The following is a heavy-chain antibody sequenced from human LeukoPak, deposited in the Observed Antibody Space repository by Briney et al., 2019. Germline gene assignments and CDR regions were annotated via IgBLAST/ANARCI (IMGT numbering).Heavy chain of an antibody. D-gene: IGHD6-13*01. J-gene: IGHJ5*02. Sequence: SETLSLTCTVSGYSISSGYYWGWIRQPPGKGLEWIGYIYYSGSTYYKPSLKSRVTISVDTSKNQFSLKLSSVTAADTALYYCARVVAAAGNNWFDPWGQGTLVTVSS. CDR3: ARVVAAAGNNWFDP. CDR1: GYSISSGYY. CDR2: IYYSGST. V-gene: IGHV4-38-2*02.